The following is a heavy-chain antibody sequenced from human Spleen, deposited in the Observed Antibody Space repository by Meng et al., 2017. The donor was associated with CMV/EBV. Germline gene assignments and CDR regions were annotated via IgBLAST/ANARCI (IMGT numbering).Heavy chain of an antibody. Sequence: GGSLRLSCEGFGFSVSTNYMTWVRQAPGRGLEWVSFLHSAGIRFYTDSVKGRFTISRDNSKNTLCLQMDSLKPEDTAIYYCAREGDYASGSYYKWGLDSWGQGTQVTVS. CDR2: LHSAGIR. CDR3: AREGDYASGSYYKWGLDS. CDR1: GFSVSTNY. J-gene: IGHJ4*02. D-gene: IGHD3-10*01. V-gene: IGHV3-66*02.